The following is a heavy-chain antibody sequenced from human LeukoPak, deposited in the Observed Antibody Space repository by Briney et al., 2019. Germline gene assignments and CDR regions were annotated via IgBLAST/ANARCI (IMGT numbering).Heavy chain of an antibody. J-gene: IGHJ4*02. D-gene: IGHD3-22*01. CDR3: ARGGYYYDSSGYYSFDY. Sequence: SETLSLTCTVSGVSISSYYWSWIRQPAGKGLEWIGRIHTSGSTNYNPALKSRVTMSEDTSRNQFSLKLSSVTAADTAVYYCARGGYYYDSSGYYSFDYWGLGTLVTVSS. CDR2: IHTSGST. V-gene: IGHV4-4*07. CDR1: GVSISSYY.